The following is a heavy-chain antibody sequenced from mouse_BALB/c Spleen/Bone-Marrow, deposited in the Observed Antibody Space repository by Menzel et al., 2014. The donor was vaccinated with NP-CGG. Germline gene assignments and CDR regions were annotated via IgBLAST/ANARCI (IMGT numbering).Heavy chain of an antibody. CDR1: GYTFTSYW. CDR3: TRGYDYFDY. J-gene: IGHJ2*01. Sequence: QVQLKQSGAELVRPGASVKVSCKASGYTFTSYWINWVKQRPGQGLEWIGNIYPSDSYTNYNQNFKDKATLTVDKSSSTAYMELSSPTSEDSAVYYCTRGYDYFDYWGQGTTLTVSS. CDR2: IYPSDSYT. D-gene: IGHD2-14*01. V-gene: IGHV1S126*01.